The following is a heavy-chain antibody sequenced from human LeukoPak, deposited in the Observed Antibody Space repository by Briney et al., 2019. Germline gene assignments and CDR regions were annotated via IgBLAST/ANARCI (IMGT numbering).Heavy chain of an antibody. CDR1: GGSISSGSYY. CDR2: IYTSGST. Sequence: SETLSLTCTVSGGSISSGSYYWNWIRQPAGKGLEWIGRIYTSGSTNYNPSLKSRVTISVDTSKNQFSLKLSSVTAADTAVYYCARDPEYYYDSSGYIDYWGQGTLVTVSS. J-gene: IGHJ4*02. V-gene: IGHV4-61*02. CDR3: ARDPEYYYDSSGYIDY. D-gene: IGHD3-22*01.